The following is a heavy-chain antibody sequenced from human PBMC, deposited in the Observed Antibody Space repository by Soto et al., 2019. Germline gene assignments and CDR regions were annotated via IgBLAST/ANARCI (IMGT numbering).Heavy chain of an antibody. V-gene: IGHV3-66*01. J-gene: IGHJ5*02. Sequence: GGSLRLSCAASGFTVSSNYMSWVRQAPGKGLEWVSVIGSGGSTYYADSVKGRFTISRDNSKNTLYLQMNSLRAEDTAVYYCAKDSLYDSSGYYYPSSWFDPWGQGTLVTVSS. CDR3: AKDSLYDSSGYYYPSSWFDP. D-gene: IGHD3-22*01. CDR1: GFTVSSNY. CDR2: IGSGGST.